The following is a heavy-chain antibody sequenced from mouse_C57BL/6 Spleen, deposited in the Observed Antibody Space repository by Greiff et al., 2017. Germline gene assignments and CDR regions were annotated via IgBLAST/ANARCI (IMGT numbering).Heavy chain of an antibody. CDR3: AKNYYDYDYWYFGV. V-gene: IGHV1-55*01. CDR1: GYTFTSYW. CDR2: IYPGSGST. Sequence: QVQLQQPGAELVKPGASVKMSCKASGYTFTSYWITWVKQRPGQGLEWIGDIYPGSGSTNYNEKFKSKATLTVDTSSSTAYMQLSSLTSEDSAVYYCAKNYYDYDYWYFGVWGTGTTVTVSS. D-gene: IGHD2-4*01. J-gene: IGHJ1*03.